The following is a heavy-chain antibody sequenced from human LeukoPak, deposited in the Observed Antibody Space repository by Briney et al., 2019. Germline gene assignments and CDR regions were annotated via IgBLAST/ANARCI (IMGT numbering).Heavy chain of an antibody. D-gene: IGHD2-8*01. Sequence: GASVKVSCKASGYTFTSYGISWVRQAPGQGLEWMGWINPDGDVTKSAQKFQGRVTMTTDKSINTVFMELSGLTSDDTALYYCARGPNHYYYMDFWGKGTTVSVSS. CDR1: GYTFTSYG. CDR2: INPDGDVT. J-gene: IGHJ6*03. V-gene: IGHV1-2*02. CDR3: ARGPNHYYYMDF.